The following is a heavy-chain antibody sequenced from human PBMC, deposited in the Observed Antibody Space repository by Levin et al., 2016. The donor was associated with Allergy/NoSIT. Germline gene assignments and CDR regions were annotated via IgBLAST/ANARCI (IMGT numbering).Heavy chain of an antibody. CDR3: ARVESVKSQYSSSWYISSGLLVGTDY. D-gene: IGHD6-13*01. J-gene: IGHJ4*02. V-gene: IGHV3-48*02. Sequence: WIRQPPGKGLEWVSYISSSSSTIYYADSVKGRFTISRDNAKNSLYLQMNSLRDEDTAVYYCARVESVKSQYSSSWYISSGLLVGTDYWGQGTLVTVSS. CDR2: ISSSSSTI.